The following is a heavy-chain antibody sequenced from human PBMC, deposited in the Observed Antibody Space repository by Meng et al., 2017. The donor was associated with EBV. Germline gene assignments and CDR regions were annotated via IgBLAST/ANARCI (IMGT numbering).Heavy chain of an antibody. V-gene: IGHV4-61*01. CDR1: GGSVNNESYY. CDR2: IYYTGST. Sequence: QVQLQASGPGLVKPSXXLSLTCTVSGGSVNNESYYWGWIRQPPGKGLEYIGYIYYTGSTNYNSSLKSRVTISLDKSKNQFSLKLTSLTAADTAIYYCARGDYTNYPRWFDPWGQGTLVTVSS. CDR3: ARGDYTNYPRWFDP. J-gene: IGHJ5*02. D-gene: IGHD4-11*01.